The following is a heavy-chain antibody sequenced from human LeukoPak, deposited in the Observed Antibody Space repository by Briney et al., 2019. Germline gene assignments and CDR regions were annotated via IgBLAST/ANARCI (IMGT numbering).Heavy chain of an antibody. V-gene: IGHV3-23*01. CDR1: GFTFSSYA. D-gene: IGHD3-22*01. Sequence: GGSLRLSCAASGFTFSSYAMSWVRQAPGKGLGWVSAISGSGGSTYYADSVKGRFTISGDNSKNTLYLQMNSLRAEDTAVYYCAKGSRSMIVVVDYWGQGTLVTVSS. J-gene: IGHJ4*02. CDR3: AKGSRSMIVVVDY. CDR2: ISGSGGST.